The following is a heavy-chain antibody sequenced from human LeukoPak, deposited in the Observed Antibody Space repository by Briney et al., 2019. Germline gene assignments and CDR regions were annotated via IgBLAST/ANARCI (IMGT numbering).Heavy chain of an antibody. J-gene: IGHJ4*02. CDR3: ARVRGNSRSYLVDY. CDR2: INPNSGGT. CDR1: GYTFTGYY. Sequence: ASVKVSCKASGYTFTGYYMHWVRQAPGQGLEWMGRINPNSGGTNYAQRFQGRVTMTRDTSISTAYMELSRLRSDDTAVYYCARVRGNSRSYLVDYWGQGTLVTVSS. V-gene: IGHV1-2*06. D-gene: IGHD1-26*01.